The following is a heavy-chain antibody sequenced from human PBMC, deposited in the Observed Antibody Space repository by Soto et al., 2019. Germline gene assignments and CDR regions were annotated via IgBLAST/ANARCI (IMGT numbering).Heavy chain of an antibody. J-gene: IGHJ4*02. Sequence: GGSLRLSGASSGFTFSSYEMNWVRQAPGKGLEWVSYISSSGSTIYYADSVKGRFTISRDNAKNSLYLQMNSLRAEDTAVYYCARDRGYYDSSGYSFDYWGQGTLVTVSS. V-gene: IGHV3-48*03. CDR3: ARDRGYYDSSGYSFDY. D-gene: IGHD3-22*01. CDR2: ISSSGSTI. CDR1: GFTFSSYE.